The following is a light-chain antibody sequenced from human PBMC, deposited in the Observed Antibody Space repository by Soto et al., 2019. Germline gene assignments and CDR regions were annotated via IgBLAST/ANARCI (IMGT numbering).Light chain of an antibody. J-gene: IGKJ4*01. CDR1: QSLNTN. CDR3: QQRANWPLT. Sequence: EIVLTQSPGTLSLSPGERVALSCRASQSLNTNLAWYQQKPGQAPRLLIYDASYRATGIPARFSGSGSGTDFTLTISSLEPDDFGVYYCQQRANWPLTFGGGTKVDIK. V-gene: IGKV3-11*01. CDR2: DAS.